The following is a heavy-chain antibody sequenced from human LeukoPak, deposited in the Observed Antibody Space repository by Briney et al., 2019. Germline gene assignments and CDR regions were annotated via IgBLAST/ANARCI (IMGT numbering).Heavy chain of an antibody. CDR1: GLTVSSTY. J-gene: IGHJ4*02. V-gene: IGHV3-53*04. Sequence: GGSLRLSCAASGLTVSSTYMSWVRQAPGKGLEWVSIIYIGDNPHYADSVKGRFTTSRHNSKNTLYLQMNSLRAEETAVYYCARVRPWVFDYWGQGTLVTVSS. CDR2: IYIGDNP. CDR3: ARVRPWVFDY.